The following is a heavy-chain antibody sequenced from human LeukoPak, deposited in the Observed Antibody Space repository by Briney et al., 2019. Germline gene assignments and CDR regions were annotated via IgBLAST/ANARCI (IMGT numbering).Heavy chain of an antibody. V-gene: IGHV1-69*13. CDR1: GCTFSGYY. D-gene: IGHD6-13*01. CDR3: ARSIGAAGYMDV. Sequence: ASVKVSCKASGCTFSGYYMHWVRQAPGQGLEWMGGIIPTFGTANYAQKFQGRVTITADESTSTAYMELSSLRSEDTAVYYCARSIGAAGYMDVWGKGTTVTVSS. J-gene: IGHJ6*03. CDR2: IIPTFGTA.